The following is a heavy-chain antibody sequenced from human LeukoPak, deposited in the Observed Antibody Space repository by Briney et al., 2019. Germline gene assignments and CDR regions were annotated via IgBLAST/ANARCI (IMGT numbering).Heavy chain of an antibody. J-gene: IGHJ5*02. CDR3: AKKEIAVVGSNWFDP. V-gene: IGHV3-23*01. Sequence: GGSLRLSCAASGFTFSSYGMHWVRQAPGEVLEWVSAISGSGGSTYYADSVKGRFTISRDNSKNTLYLQMNSLRAEDTAVYYCAKKEIAVVGSNWFDPWGQGTLVTVSS. CDR1: GFTFSSYG. D-gene: IGHD6-13*01. CDR2: ISGSGGST.